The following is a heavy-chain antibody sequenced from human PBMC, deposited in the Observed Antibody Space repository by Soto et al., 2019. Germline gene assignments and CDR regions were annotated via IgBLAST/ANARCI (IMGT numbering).Heavy chain of an antibody. Sequence: EVQLVESGGDLVQPGRSLRLSCAASGFNFDEFAMHWVRQVPGKGLEWVSGISWEGGSIGYADSVKGRFTISRDNAKNPLYLEMYSLRSEDTALYYCAKDHDEDFGYDLDYFNHWGQGTLVTVSS. V-gene: IGHV3-9*01. D-gene: IGHD5-12*01. CDR1: GFNFDEFA. CDR2: ISWEGGSI. CDR3: AKDHDEDFGYDLDYFNH. J-gene: IGHJ4*02.